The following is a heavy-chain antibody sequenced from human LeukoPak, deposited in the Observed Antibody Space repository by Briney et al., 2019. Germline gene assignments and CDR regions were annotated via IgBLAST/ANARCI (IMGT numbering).Heavy chain of an antibody. D-gene: IGHD3-3*01. J-gene: IGHJ4*02. CDR1: GHTFTGYY. CDR3: ARDYDGYFDY. Sequence: GASVKVSCKASGHTFTGYYMYWVRQAPGQGLEWMGWINPNSGGTNYAQKFLGRVTVTSDMSISTAYMELSRLRSDDTAVYYCARDYDGYFDYWGQGTLVTVSS. CDR2: INPNSGGT. V-gene: IGHV1-2*02.